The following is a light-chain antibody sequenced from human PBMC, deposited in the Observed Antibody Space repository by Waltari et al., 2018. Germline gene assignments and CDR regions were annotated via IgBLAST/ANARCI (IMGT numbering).Light chain of an antibody. CDR3: QVWDSGSDHHV. CDR1: NIGSKS. V-gene: IGLV3-21*02. Sequence: SFVLTQPPSVSVAPGQTARITCGGSNIGSKSVHWFQQKPGPAPVLVVFDDTERPSGIPDRVSVSHSGNTATMTTDRVEPGDEADYYCQVWDSGSDHHVFGTGTKVTVL. J-gene: IGLJ1*01. CDR2: DDT.